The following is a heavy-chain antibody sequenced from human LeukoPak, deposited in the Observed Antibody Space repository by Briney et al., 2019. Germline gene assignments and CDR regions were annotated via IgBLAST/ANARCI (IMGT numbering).Heavy chain of an antibody. Sequence: GGTLRLSCAASGFTFSNHGMNWVRQAPGKGLVWVSRINSDGSSTSYADSVKGRFTISRDNAKNSLYLQMNSLRAEDTAVYYCARHYGDFLQRYYYYYMDVWGKGTTVTISS. CDR2: INSDGSST. D-gene: IGHD4-17*01. CDR1: GFTFSNHG. J-gene: IGHJ6*03. CDR3: ARHYGDFLQRYYYYYMDV. V-gene: IGHV3-74*01.